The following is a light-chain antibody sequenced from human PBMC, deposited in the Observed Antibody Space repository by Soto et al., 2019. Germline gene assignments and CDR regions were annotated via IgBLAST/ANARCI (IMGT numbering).Light chain of an antibody. CDR2: KAS. CDR3: QQYNSYLRT. Sequence: DIQMTQSPSTLSASVGDRVTITCRASQSISSWLAWYQQKPGKAPKLLIYKASSLESGVPSRFSGSGSGTEFTLTISSLQSDDFATYYCQQYNSYLRTFGQGTKVDIK. J-gene: IGKJ1*01. CDR1: QSISSW. V-gene: IGKV1-5*03.